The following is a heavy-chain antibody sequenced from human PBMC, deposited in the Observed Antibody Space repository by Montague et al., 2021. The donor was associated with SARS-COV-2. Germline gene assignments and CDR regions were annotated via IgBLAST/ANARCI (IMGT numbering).Heavy chain of an antibody. J-gene: IGHJ5*02. CDR1: GGSISNSIYY. V-gene: IGHV4-39*01. Sequence: SETLSLTCTVSGGSISNSIYYWGAWRRPPATNRWWSGGTQEQRGTSYDPSLKTRLTISVDTSKNQFSLKLSSVTAADTAVYYCARQGRISMVRLNWFDPW. D-gene: IGHD3-10*01. CDR3: ARQGRISMVRLNWFDP. CDR2: TQEQRGT.